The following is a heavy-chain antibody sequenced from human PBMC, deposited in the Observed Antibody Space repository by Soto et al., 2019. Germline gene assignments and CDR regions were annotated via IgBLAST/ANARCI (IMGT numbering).Heavy chain of an antibody. Sequence: GASVKVSCKASGYTFTSYGISWVRQAPGQGLEWMGWISAYNGNTNYAQKLQGRVTMTTDTSTSTAYMELRSLRSDDTAVYYCAIDRITIFGVVINGYYYYGMDVWGQGTTVTVS. D-gene: IGHD3-3*01. CDR3: AIDRITIFGVVINGYYYYGMDV. J-gene: IGHJ6*02. V-gene: IGHV1-18*01. CDR2: ISAYNGNT. CDR1: GYTFTSYG.